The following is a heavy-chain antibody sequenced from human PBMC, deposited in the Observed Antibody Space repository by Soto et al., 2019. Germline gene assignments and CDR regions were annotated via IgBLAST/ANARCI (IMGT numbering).Heavy chain of an antibody. D-gene: IGHD5-12*01. CDR2: ISSSSSYI. J-gene: IGHJ4*02. CDR1: GFTFSSYS. V-gene: IGHV3-21*01. Sequence: GGSLRLSCAASGFTFSSYSMNWVRQAPGKGLEWVSSISSSSSYIYYADSVKGRFTISRDNAKNSLYLQMNSLRAEDTAVYYCARDQTYSGYDFDYWGQGTLVTVSS. CDR3: ARDQTYSGYDFDY.